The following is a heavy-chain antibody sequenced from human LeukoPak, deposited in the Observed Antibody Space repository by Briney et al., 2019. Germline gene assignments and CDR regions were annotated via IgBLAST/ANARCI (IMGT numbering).Heavy chain of an antibody. CDR3: ARNYYGAGTMGGY. V-gene: IGHV3-53*01. CDR1: GFTVSSSY. Sequence: GGSLRLSCAASGFTVSSSYMSWVRQAPGKGLAWVSALYSGGSTYYAGSVKGRFTISRDNSKNTLFLLMNSLRAEDTAVYYCARNYYGAGTMGGYWGQGTLVTVSS. D-gene: IGHD3-10*01. CDR2: LYSGGST. J-gene: IGHJ4*02.